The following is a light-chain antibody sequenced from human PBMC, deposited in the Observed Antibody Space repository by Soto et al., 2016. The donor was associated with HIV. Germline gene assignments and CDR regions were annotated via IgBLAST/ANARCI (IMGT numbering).Light chain of an antibody. V-gene: IGKV1-39*01. CDR2: AAS. CDR3: PQYNNYLYT. J-gene: IGKJ2*01. Sequence: DIQMTQSPSSLSASVGDRVTITCRASQSISNYLNWYQQKPGKAPKLLIYAASTLQSGVPSRFSGSGSGTDFTLTISSLQPDDFATYYCPQYNNYLYTFGQGTTVEIK. CDR1: QSISNY.